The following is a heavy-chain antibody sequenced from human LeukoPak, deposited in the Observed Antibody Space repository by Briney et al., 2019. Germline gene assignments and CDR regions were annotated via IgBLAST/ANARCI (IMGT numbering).Heavy chain of an antibody. CDR2: IKQNGSEK. V-gene: IGHV3-7*01. CDR1: GFTFSIYW. Sequence: QPGGSLRLSCAASGFTFSIYWMSWVRQAPGKGLEWVANIKQNGSEKYYVDSGKGRSTISRDNAKSSLYLQLNSLRAEDTAVYYCARGSDSSSPDFDYWGQGTLVTVSS. CDR3: ARGSDSSSPDFDY. J-gene: IGHJ4*02. D-gene: IGHD6-6*01.